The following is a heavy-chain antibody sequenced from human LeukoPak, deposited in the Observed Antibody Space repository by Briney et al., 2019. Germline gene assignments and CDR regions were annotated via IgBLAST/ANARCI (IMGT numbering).Heavy chain of an antibody. CDR3: ARRRSPNDTPLGDAFDI. D-gene: IGHD3-22*01. CDR1: GYSFTSYW. J-gene: IGHJ3*02. Sequence: GESLKISCKGSGYSFTSYWIGWVRQMPGKGLEWMGIIYPGDSDTRYSPSFQGQVTISADKSISTAYLQWSSLKASDTAMYYCARRRSPNDTPLGDAFDIWGQGTMVTVSS. V-gene: IGHV5-51*01. CDR2: IYPGDSDT.